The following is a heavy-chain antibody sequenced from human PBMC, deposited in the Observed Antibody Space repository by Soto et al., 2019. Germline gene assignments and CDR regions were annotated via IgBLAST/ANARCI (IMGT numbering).Heavy chain of an antibody. V-gene: IGHV1-69*13. CDR2: IIPILGIA. CDR1: GGTFSRYA. CDR3: ARDRSQGDYYDSSGYFLEAFDI. Sequence: SVKVSCKASGGTFSRYAISWVRQAPGQGLEWMGGIIPILGIANNAQEFQGRVTITADESTNTAYMELSSLRSEDTAVYYCARDRSQGDYYDSSGYFLEAFDIWGPGTMVTVSS. J-gene: IGHJ3*02. D-gene: IGHD3-22*01.